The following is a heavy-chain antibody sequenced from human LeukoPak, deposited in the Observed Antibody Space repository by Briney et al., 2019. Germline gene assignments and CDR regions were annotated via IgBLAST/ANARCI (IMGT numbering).Heavy chain of an antibody. CDR1: GGTFSSYA. J-gene: IGHJ3*02. V-gene: IGHV1-69*05. D-gene: IGHD5/OR15-5a*01. CDR2: IIPIFGTA. CDR3: ARGVSMTTCAFDI. Sequence: SVKVSCKASGGTFSSYAISWVRQAPGQGLEWMGGIIPIFGTANYAQKFQGRVTITTDESTSTAYMELSSLRSEDTAVYYCARGVSMTTCAFDIWGQGTMVTVSS.